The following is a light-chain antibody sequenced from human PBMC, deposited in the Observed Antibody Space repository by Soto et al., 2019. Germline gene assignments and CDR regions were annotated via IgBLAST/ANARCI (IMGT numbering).Light chain of an antibody. Sequence: EIVLTQSPGTLSLSPGERATLSCRASQSVRSSSLAWYQQKPGQAPRLVIYGASSRATGIPDRFSGSGSETDFTLTISRLEPEDFAVYYCQQYATSQITFGQGTRLEIK. J-gene: IGKJ5*01. CDR3: QQYATSQIT. V-gene: IGKV3-20*01. CDR2: GAS. CDR1: QSVRSSS.